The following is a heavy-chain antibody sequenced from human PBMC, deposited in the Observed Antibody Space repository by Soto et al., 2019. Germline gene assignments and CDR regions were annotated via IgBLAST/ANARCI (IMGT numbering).Heavy chain of an antibody. Sequence: EVQLLQSGGGLVQPGGSLRLSCAASGFKFSNFAMRWIRQAPGKGLEWVSGINGGGGHTDYADSVKGRFTISRDNSKNTLYLQMSSLRAEDTAVYYCAKAHWVYSSIWFFFDYWGQGSLVTVSS. V-gene: IGHV3-23*01. J-gene: IGHJ4*02. CDR1: GFKFSNFA. CDR2: INGGGGHT. D-gene: IGHD2-2*01. CDR3: AKAHWVYSSIWFFFDY.